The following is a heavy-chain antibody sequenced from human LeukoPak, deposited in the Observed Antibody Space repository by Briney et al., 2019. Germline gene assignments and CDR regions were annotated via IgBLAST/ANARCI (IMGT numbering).Heavy chain of an antibody. V-gene: IGHV4-59*01. CDR2: IYYNGNS. Sequence: PSEALPLTCTVSGGSITTYYWTWIRQPPGKGLDWIGNIYYNGNSNYNPSLKSRVTLSVDTSKNQFSLKLSSVTAAGTAVYYCASCITMTLCNPWGQGTLVTVSS. D-gene: IGHD3-22*01. CDR1: GGSITTYY. J-gene: IGHJ5*02. CDR3: ASCITMTLCNP.